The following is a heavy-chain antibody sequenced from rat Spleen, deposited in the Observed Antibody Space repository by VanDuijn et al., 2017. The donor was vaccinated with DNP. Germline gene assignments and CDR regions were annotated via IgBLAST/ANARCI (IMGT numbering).Heavy chain of an antibody. Sequence: EVQLVESGGDSVQPGRSMKLSCAASGFTFSNYYMAWVRQAPKKGLEWVASISYEGSSTYYGDSVKGRFTISRDNAKSTLYLQMNRLRSEDTASYYCARRGYNNAWYFDFWGPGTMVTVSS. V-gene: IGHV5-22*01. CDR1: GFTFSNYY. J-gene: IGHJ1*01. CDR3: ARRGYNNAWYFDF. CDR2: ISYEGSST. D-gene: IGHD1-10*01.